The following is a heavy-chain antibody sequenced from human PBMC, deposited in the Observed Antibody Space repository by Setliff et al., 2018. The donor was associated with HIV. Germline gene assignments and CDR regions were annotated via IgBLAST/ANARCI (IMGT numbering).Heavy chain of an antibody. CDR3: TTGGGGAN. CDR2: IKSIISGGTT. D-gene: IGHD3-16*01. CDR1: GFSVSDDW. Sequence: GGSLRLSCAASGFSVSDDWMSWVRQTPGKRLEWVGRIKSIISGGTTGYAAPVKDRFTISRDDSKNMVYLQMNSLKTEDTAVYYCTTGGGGANWGQGTLVTVSS. V-gene: IGHV3-15*01. J-gene: IGHJ4*02.